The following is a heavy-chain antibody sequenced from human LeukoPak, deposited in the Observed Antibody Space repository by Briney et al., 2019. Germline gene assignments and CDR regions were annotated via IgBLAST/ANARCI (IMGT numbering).Heavy chain of an antibody. CDR3: ARGLTYFYDSSGYVNDP. D-gene: IGHD3-22*01. Sequence: SETLSLTCAVYGGSFSGYYWSWIRQPPGKGLEWIGEINHSGSTNYNSSLKSRVTISVDTSKNQFSLKLSSVTAADTAVYYCARGLTYFYDSSGYVNDPWGQGTLVTVSS. CDR1: GGSFSGYY. V-gene: IGHV4-34*01. CDR2: INHSGST. J-gene: IGHJ5*02.